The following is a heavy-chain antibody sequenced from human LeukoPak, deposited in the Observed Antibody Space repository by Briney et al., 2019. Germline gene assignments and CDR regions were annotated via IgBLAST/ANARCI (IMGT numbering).Heavy chain of an antibody. D-gene: IGHD3-10*01. J-gene: IGHJ6*02. CDR1: GYTFTSYD. Sequence: ASVKVSCKASGYTFTSYDINWVRHATGQGLEWMGWVNPNSGNTGYARKFQGRVTMTRNTSISTAYMELSSLRSEDTAVYYCARCLVVRGVIKDYYYGMDVWGQGTTVTVSS. CDR3: ARCLVVRGVIKDYYYGMDV. CDR2: VNPNSGNT. V-gene: IGHV1-8*01.